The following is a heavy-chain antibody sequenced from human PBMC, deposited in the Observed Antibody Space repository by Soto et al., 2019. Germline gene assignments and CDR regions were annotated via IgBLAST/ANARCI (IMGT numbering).Heavy chain of an antibody. CDR1: GFTFDDYA. D-gene: IGHD3-10*01. Sequence: GGSLRLSCAASGFTFDDYAMHWVRQAPGKGLEWVSGISWNSGSIGYADSVKGRFTISRDNAKNSLYLQMNSLRAEYTSLYFWAKGYYGSGSYRGATVYNWFDPWGQGTLVTVSS. CDR2: ISWNSGSI. V-gene: IGHV3-9*01. CDR3: AKGYYGSGSYRGATVYNWFDP. J-gene: IGHJ5*02.